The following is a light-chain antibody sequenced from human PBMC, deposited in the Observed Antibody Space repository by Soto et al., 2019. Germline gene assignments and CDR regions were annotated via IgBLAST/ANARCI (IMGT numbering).Light chain of an antibody. J-gene: IGLJ2*01. CDR1: SSDVGGYNY. CDR2: DVS. Sequence: QSALTQPASVSGSPGQSITISCTGTSSDVGGYNYVSWYQQHPGKAPQLMIYDVSSRPSGVSHRFSGSKSGTTASLTISGLQAEDEAYYFCSSYTAITPTLVFGGGTKLTVL. CDR3: SSYTAITPTLV. V-gene: IGLV2-14*03.